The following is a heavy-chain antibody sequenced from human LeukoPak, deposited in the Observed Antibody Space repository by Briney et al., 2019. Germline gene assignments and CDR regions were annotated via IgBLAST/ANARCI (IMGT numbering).Heavy chain of an antibody. CDR3: TRESGAFSPFGF. Sequence: PSGTLSLTCAVFGGSITTTNWWSWVRQPPGKGLEWIGEVHLSGATNYNLSLESRVSMSIDKSKNHLSLEVTSVTAADTAIYYCTRESGAFSPFGFWGQGTLVTVSS. V-gene: IGHV4-4*02. D-gene: IGHD1-26*01. CDR1: GGSITTTNW. J-gene: IGHJ4*02. CDR2: VHLSGAT.